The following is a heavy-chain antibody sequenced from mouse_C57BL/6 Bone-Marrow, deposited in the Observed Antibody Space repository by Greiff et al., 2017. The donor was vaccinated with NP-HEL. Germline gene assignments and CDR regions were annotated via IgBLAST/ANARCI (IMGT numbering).Heavy chain of an antibody. CDR3: APPFTVVADMDY. CDR2: INPNNGGT. J-gene: IGHJ4*01. Sequence: EVQLQQSGPELVKPGASVKISCKASGYTFTDYYMNWVKQSHGKSLEWIGDINPNNGGTSYNQKFKGKATLTVDKSSSTAYMELRSLTSEDSAVYYCAPPFTVVADMDYWGQGTSVTVSS. CDR1: GYTFTDYY. V-gene: IGHV1-26*01. D-gene: IGHD1-1*01.